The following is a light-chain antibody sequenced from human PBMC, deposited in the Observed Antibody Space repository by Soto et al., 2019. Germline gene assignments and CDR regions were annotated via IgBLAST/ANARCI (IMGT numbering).Light chain of an antibody. CDR1: QDITHY. Sequence: DIQVTQSPPSLSASVGDRVTITCRASQDITHYLNWYQQKPGRAPKLLIADASDLQRGVPSRFSGRGSGTDFTFTISSVQPEDVATYYCQHYENLPPYTFGQGTKLEIK. V-gene: IGKV1-33*01. CDR2: DAS. J-gene: IGKJ2*01. CDR3: QHYENLPPYT.